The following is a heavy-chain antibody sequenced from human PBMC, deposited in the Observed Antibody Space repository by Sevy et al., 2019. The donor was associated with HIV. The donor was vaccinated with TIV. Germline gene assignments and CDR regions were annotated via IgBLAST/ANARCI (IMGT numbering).Heavy chain of an antibody. V-gene: IGHV3-30*02. J-gene: IGHJ3*02. Sequence: GGSLRLSCAASIFTFNIYGMLWVRQAPGKGLEWVAYMRKDGLTTYYADSVKGRFTISRDSSKNTLYLQMNSLRIEDAALYYCTRETTYYDASGPVPGDIWGQGTMVTVSS. CDR2: MRKDGLTT. CDR1: IFTFNIYG. D-gene: IGHD3-16*01. CDR3: TRETTYYDASGPVPGDI.